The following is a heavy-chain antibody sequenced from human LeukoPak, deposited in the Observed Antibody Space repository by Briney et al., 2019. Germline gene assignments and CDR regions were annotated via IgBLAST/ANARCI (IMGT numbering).Heavy chain of an antibody. CDR3: AAFGYSGYDSYYYYYMDV. J-gene: IGHJ6*03. D-gene: IGHD5-12*01. CDR1: GGTFSSYA. Sequence: SVKVSCKASGGTFSSYAISWVRQAPGQGLEWMGGIIPIFGTANYAQKFQGRVTITADESTSTAYMELSSLRSEDTAVYYCAAFGYSGYDSYYYYYMDVWGKGTTVTISS. CDR2: IIPIFGTA. V-gene: IGHV1-69*13.